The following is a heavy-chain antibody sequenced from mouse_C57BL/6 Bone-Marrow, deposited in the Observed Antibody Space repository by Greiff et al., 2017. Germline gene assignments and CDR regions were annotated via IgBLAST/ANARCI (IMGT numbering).Heavy chain of an antibody. J-gene: IGHJ1*03. Sequence: EVQRVESGGGLVKPGGSLKLSCAASGFTFSDYGMHWARQAPEKGLEWVAYISSGSSTIYYADTVKGRFTISRDNAKNTLFLQMTSLRSEDTAMYYCARGGWLLPYWYFDVWGTGTTVTVSA. CDR2: ISSGSSTI. CDR3: ARGGWLLPYWYFDV. D-gene: IGHD2-3*01. V-gene: IGHV5-17*01. CDR1: GFTFSDYG.